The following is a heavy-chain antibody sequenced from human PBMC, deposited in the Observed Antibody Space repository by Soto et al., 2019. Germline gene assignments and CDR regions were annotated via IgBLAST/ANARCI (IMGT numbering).Heavy chain of an antibody. CDR3: ARDGVATPNWFDP. D-gene: IGHD2-8*01. J-gene: IGHJ5*02. CDR1: GGSISSGGYY. CDR2: IYYSGRA. Sequence: PSETLSLTCTVSGGSISSGGYYWSWIRQHPGKGLEWIGYIYYSGRAYYNPSLRGRVTMSVDTSKNQISLRLTSVTAADTAVYYCARDGVATPNWFDPWGQGTLVTVSS. V-gene: IGHV4-31*03.